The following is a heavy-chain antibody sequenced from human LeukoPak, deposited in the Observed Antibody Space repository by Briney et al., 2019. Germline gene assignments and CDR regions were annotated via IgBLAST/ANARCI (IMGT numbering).Heavy chain of an antibody. Sequence: GGSLRLSCVVSGVTFNSYAMNWVRQAPGKGLEWILGISGTGSSKYYAESVKGRFTISRDNSKKTLYLQMNSLRVEDTAIYYCAKAPRGYYYDSSGYSDYWGQGTLVTVSS. CDR1: GVTFNSYA. J-gene: IGHJ4*02. CDR2: ISGTGSSK. V-gene: IGHV3-23*01. D-gene: IGHD3-22*01. CDR3: AKAPRGYYYDSSGYSDY.